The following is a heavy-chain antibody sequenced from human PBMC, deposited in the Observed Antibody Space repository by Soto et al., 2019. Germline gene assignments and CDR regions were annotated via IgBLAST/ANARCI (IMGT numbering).Heavy chain of an antibody. CDR3: ARDGIAVPGTGDY. Sequence: ASVKVSCKASGYSFISYGIIWVRQAPGKGLEWMGWISAYNGNTNSAQKLQGRVSMTTDTSTSTAYMELRSLRSDDLAVYYCARDGIAVPGTGDYWGQGTLVTVSS. V-gene: IGHV1-18*03. D-gene: IGHD6-19*01. CDR2: ISAYNGNT. CDR1: GYSFISYG. J-gene: IGHJ4*02.